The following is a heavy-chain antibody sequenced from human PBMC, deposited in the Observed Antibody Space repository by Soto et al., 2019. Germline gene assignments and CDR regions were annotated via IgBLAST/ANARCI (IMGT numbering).Heavy chain of an antibody. CDR1: GYTFTSYD. CDR3: ARGSESTIPVDFEY. J-gene: IGHJ4*02. D-gene: IGHD1-26*01. Sequence: EASVKVSCKASGYTFTSYDINWVRQATGQGLEWMGWMNPNSGNKGSAQKFQGRVTMTRNTSVSTAYMELRSLTSDDTAVYYCARGSESTIPVDFEYWGQGALVTVSS. CDR2: MNPNSGNK. V-gene: IGHV1-8*01.